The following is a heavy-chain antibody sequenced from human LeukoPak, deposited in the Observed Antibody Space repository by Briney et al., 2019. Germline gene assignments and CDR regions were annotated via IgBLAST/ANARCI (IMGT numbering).Heavy chain of an antibody. Sequence: PGGSLRLSCAASGFTFSSYEMNWVRQAPGKGLEWVSGISGSGGSTYYADSVKGRFTISRDNSKNTLYLQMNSLRAEDTAVYYCARRAGAYSHPYDYRGQGTLVTVSS. V-gene: IGHV3-23*01. CDR2: ISGSGGST. J-gene: IGHJ4*02. D-gene: IGHD4/OR15-4a*01. CDR1: GFTFSSYE. CDR3: ARRAGAYSHPYDY.